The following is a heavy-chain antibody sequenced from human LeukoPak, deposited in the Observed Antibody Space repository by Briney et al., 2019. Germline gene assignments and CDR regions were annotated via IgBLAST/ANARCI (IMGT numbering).Heavy chain of an antibody. V-gene: IGHV3-9*01. D-gene: IGHD5-18*01. Sequence: PGRSLRQSCSAPGFTFDYYAMHWGRQAPGKGLGWDPGIRWYSGSIAYADSVNDRFTISRDNAKNSLYLQMNSLRAEDTALYYCAKGSRDGGYSYGDNFDYWGQGTLVTVSS. CDR2: IRWYSGSI. CDR1: GFTFDYYA. CDR3: AKGSRDGGYSYGDNFDY. J-gene: IGHJ4*02.